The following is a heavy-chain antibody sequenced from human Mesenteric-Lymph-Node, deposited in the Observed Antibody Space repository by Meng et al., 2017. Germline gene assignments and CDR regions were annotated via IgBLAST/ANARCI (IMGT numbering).Heavy chain of an antibody. CDR3: ARVGLLPEPTEDFIDY. Sequence: GESLKISCAASGFTFSDYYMSWIRQAPGKGLEWVSYISSSGSTIYYADSVKGRFTISRDNAKNSLYLQMNSLRAEDTAVYYCARVGLLPEPTEDFIDYWGQGTLVTVSS. V-gene: IGHV3-11*04. D-gene: IGHD1-14*01. J-gene: IGHJ4*02. CDR2: ISSSGSTI. CDR1: GFTFSDYY.